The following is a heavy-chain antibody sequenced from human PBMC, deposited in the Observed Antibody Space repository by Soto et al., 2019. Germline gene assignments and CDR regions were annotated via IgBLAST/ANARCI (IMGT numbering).Heavy chain of an antibody. Sequence: QVQLVQSGAEVKKPGASVKVSCKASGYTFTDYGISWVRQAPGQGLEWMGWISPYTGDTKYPQRLQCRVTVTADTSTSTAYMELRSLKSDDTAVYYCAKTGGWNWFDPWGQGTLVSVSS. D-gene: IGHD6-19*01. CDR1: GYTFTDYG. CDR2: ISPYTGDT. V-gene: IGHV1-18*01. CDR3: AKTGGWNWFDP. J-gene: IGHJ5*02.